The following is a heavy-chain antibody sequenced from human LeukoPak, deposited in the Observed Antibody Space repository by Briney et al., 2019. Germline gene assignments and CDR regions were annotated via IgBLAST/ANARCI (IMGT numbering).Heavy chain of an antibody. CDR1: GYSFTSYW. CDR3: ARHAISTSWPDAFDI. Sequence: GESLKISCKGSGYSFTSYWIGWVRQMPGKGLEWMGIIYPGDSDTRYSPSFQGQVTISADKSISTAYLQWSSLKASDTAMYYCARHAISTSWPDAFDIWGQGTMVTVSS. J-gene: IGHJ3*02. V-gene: IGHV5-51*01. CDR2: IYPGDSDT. D-gene: IGHD2-2*01.